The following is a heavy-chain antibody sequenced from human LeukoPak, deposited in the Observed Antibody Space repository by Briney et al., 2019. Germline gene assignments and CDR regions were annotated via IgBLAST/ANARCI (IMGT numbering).Heavy chain of an antibody. Sequence: GGSLKLSCAASGFIFSSFGMHWVRQSPGKGLEWVAFIRYDGGNKYYADSVKGRFTISRDNSKNTLYLQMNSLRAEDTAVYYCARDRQDVWGKGTTVTVSS. CDR2: IRYDGGNK. CDR1: GFIFSSFG. CDR3: ARDRQDV. J-gene: IGHJ6*04. V-gene: IGHV3-30*02.